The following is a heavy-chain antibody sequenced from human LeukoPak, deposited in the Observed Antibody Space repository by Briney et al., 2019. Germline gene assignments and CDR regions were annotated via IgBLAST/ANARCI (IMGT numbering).Heavy chain of an antibody. CDR3: ARQVFHTAMDY. Sequence: SETLSLTCTVSGVSISSSSYHWDWIRQPPGKGLEWIGSIYDSGSTYYSPSLKSRVTISVDTSKNQFSLRLNSVTAADTAVYYCARQVFHTAMDYWGQGTLVTVSS. J-gene: IGHJ4*02. CDR1: GVSISSSSYH. D-gene: IGHD5-18*01. V-gene: IGHV4-39*01. CDR2: IYDSGST.